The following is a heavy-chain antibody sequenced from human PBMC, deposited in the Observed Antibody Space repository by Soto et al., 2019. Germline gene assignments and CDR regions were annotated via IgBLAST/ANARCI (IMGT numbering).Heavy chain of an antibody. CDR2: ITPGGGTT. Sequence: GGSLRLSCAASGSGFSSYAMSWVRQAPGKGLEWVSGITPGGGTTNYADSVKGRFTISRDNSNNTLYLETNSLRVEDTAIYYCAKDRGGEFSSSRYFDYWGQGTLVTVSS. CDR3: AKDRGGEFSSSRYFDY. J-gene: IGHJ4*02. D-gene: IGHD3-16*01. V-gene: IGHV3-23*01. CDR1: GSGFSSYA.